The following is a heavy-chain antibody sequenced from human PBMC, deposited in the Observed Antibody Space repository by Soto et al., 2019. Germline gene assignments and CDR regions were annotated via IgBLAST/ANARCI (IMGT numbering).Heavy chain of an antibody. V-gene: IGHV1-69*13. CDR3: ARGVRYGSGSYYTMFDP. CDR1: GGTFSSYA. D-gene: IGHD3-10*01. CDR2: IIPIFGTA. J-gene: IGHJ5*02. Sequence: SVKVSCKASGGTFSSYAISWVRQAPGQGLEWMGGIIPIFGTANYAQKFQGRVTITADESTSTAYMELSSLRSEDTAVYYFARGVRYGSGSYYTMFDPWGQGTLVTVSS.